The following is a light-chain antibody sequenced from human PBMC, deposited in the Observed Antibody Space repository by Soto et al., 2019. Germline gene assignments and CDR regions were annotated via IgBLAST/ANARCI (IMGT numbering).Light chain of an antibody. CDR1: QSISNY. J-gene: IGKJ5*01. Sequence: DIQLTQSPSSLSASVGGRVTITCRASQSISNYLNWYQQKPGKAPKLLIYSASTLQSGVPSRFSGSGSGTDFTLSISSLQPEDFATYYCQQSYRTPITFGQGTRLEI. V-gene: IGKV1-39*01. CDR2: SAS. CDR3: QQSYRTPIT.